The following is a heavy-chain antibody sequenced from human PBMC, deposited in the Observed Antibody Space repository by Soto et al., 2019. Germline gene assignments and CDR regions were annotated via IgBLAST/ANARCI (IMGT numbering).Heavy chain of an antibody. J-gene: IGHJ4*01. CDR1: GFTFSRYS. CDR2: IGSGGSFI. D-gene: IGHD3-22*01. V-gene: IGHV3-21*01. CDR3: VRLYDSSGYYYFDY. Sequence: GGSIRISCAASGFTFSRYSMNLVRQAPGRGPEWVSSIGSGGSFIYYADSLKGRFTISRDNAKNSLYLQMTSLRAEDTAVYYCVRLYDSSGYYYFDYWGQGTPVTVSS.